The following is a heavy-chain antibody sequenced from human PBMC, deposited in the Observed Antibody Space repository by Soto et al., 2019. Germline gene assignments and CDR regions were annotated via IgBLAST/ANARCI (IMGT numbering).Heavy chain of an antibody. J-gene: IGHJ5*02. CDR1: GGSILDSTYY. CDR3: ARQASGYYYGWFDP. D-gene: IGHD3-22*01. V-gene: IGHV4-39*01. CDR2: IFYSGGT. Sequence: QLLLQESGPGLVKPSETLSLTCTVSGGSILDSTYYWAWIRQSPGKGLEWIGTIFYSGGTFYTPALKRRVTMAGETSNKPIPPKVSSVTAADTAVYYCARQASGYYYGWFDPWGQGTLVTVSS.